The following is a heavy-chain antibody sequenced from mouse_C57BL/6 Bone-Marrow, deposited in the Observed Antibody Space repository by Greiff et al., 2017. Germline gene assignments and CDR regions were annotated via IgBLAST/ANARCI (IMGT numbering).Heavy chain of an antibody. CDR1: GFTFRDYG. Sequence: EVKLVESGGGLVKPGGSLKLSCAASGFTFRDYGMHWVSQAPEKGLEWVAYISSGSSTIYYADTVKGRFTIARDNAKNTLCLQMTSLRSEDTAMYYCARGHDYWGQGTTLTVAS. J-gene: IGHJ2*01. V-gene: IGHV5-17*01. CDR2: ISSGSSTI. CDR3: ARGHDY.